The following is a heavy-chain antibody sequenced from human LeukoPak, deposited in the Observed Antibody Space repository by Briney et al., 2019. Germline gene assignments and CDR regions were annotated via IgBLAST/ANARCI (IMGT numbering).Heavy chain of an antibody. Sequence: GASVKVSCKASGGTFSSYAISWVRQAPGQGLEWMGIINPSGGSTSYAQKFQGRVTMTRDTSTSTVYMELSSLRSEDTAVYYCASGRGAFDWFDPWGQGTLVTVSS. CDR2: INPSGGST. CDR3: ASGRGAFDWFDP. V-gene: IGHV1-46*01. CDR1: GGTFSSYA. D-gene: IGHD3-10*01. J-gene: IGHJ5*02.